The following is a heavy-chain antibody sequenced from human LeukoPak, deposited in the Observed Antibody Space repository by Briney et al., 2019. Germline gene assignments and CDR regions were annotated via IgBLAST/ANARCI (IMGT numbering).Heavy chain of an antibody. D-gene: IGHD4-17*01. J-gene: IGHJ4*02. CDR1: GLTFSSYA. CDR3: AKKVYGE. Sequence: GGSLRLSCAASGLTFSSYAMHWVRQAPGKGLEWVAVISYDGNNTFYADSVKGRFIISRDNSKTTLFLQMNSLRAEDTAVYYCAKKVYGEWGQGTLVTVSS. CDR2: ISYDGNNT. V-gene: IGHV3-30-3*02.